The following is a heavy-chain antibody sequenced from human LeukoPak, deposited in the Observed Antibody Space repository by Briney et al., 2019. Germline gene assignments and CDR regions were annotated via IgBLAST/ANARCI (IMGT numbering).Heavy chain of an antibody. CDR1: GFTFGNYA. D-gene: IGHD4-11*01. CDR2: LSAAGDST. J-gene: IGHJ4*02. V-gene: IGHV3-23*01. Sequence: PGGSLRLSCAGSGFTFGNYAMCWIRQVPGKGLDGVSGLSAAGDSTFYADSVKGWFTISRDNSQNTLYLQMNSLRAEDTALYYCAKVLRENVLTTEFESWGQGTLVTVSS. CDR3: AKVLRENVLTTEFES.